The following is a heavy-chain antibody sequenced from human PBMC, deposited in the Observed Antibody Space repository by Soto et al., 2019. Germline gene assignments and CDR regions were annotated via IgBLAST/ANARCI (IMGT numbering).Heavy chain of an antibody. CDR3: ARQEYSTTWYLKY. CDR2: ISHDGSKT. Sequence: GGSLRLSCAASGFTFNSYGIHWVRQAPGKGLEWVAVISHDGSKTNYADSVKGRVTISRDNSKNTLYLQMNSLRAEDTAVYYCARQEYSTTWYLKYWGQGTLVTVSS. D-gene: IGHD6-13*01. V-gene: IGHV3-30*03. J-gene: IGHJ4*02. CDR1: GFTFNSYG.